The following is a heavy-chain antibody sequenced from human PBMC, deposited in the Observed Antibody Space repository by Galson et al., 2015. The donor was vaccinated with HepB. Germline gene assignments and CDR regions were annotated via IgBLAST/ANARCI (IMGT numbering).Heavy chain of an antibody. CDR3: ARVAGRITMVDKRHYYYYGMDV. J-gene: IGHJ6*02. D-gene: IGHD3-10*01. CDR1: GLSFSTSA. CDR2: IGHRGGAI. V-gene: IGHV3-21*01. Sequence: FLRLSCAASGLSFSTSAMSWVRQAPGERLEWVSTIGHRGGAIFYADSVKGRFTISRDNAKNSLYLQMNSLRAEDTAVYYCARVAGRITMVDKRHYYYYGMDVWGQGTTVTVSS.